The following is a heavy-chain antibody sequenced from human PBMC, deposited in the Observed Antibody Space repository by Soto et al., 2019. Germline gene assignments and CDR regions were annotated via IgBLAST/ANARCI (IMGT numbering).Heavy chain of an antibody. CDR3: AGSDILTGYPPGAFDI. Sequence: GGSLRLSCAASGFTFSDYYMSWIRQAPGKGLEWVSYISSSGSTIYYADSVKGRFTISRDNAKNSLYLQMNSLRAEDTAVYYCAGSDILTGYPPGAFDIWGQGTMVTVSS. CDR1: GFTFSDYY. J-gene: IGHJ3*02. D-gene: IGHD3-9*01. CDR2: ISSSGSTI. V-gene: IGHV3-11*01.